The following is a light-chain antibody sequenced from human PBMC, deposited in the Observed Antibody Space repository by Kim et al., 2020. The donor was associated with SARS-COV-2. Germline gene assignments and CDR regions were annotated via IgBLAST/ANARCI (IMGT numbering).Light chain of an antibody. CDR3: QQYYIYST. J-gene: IGKJ1*01. CDR2: EAS. Sequence: DIQMTQSPSTLSASVGDRVTITCRASQIISSWLAWYQQKPGKAPKLLIYEASNLKSGVPSRFSGSASGTQFTLTISSLQPDDFATYYCQQYYIYSTFGHGTKVDIK. V-gene: IGKV1-5*03. CDR1: QIISSW.